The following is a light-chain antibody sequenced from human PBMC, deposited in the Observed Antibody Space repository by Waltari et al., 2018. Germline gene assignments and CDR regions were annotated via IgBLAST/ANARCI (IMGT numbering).Light chain of an antibody. CDR2: GFS. Sequence: QSVLTQPPSVSGAPGQRVTISCSGTKSNIGADFDVHWYQQVPGTAPKPLLHGFSNRPPGASDRFSGFKSGASAPLVITGLQAEDEAMYYCQSYDTTLSAVVFGGGTRLTV. CDR1: KSNIGADFD. J-gene: IGLJ2*01. CDR3: QSYDTTLSAVV. V-gene: IGLV1-40*01.